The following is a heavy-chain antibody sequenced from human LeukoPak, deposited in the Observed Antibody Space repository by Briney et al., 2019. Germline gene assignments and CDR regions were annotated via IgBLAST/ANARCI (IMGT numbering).Heavy chain of an antibody. CDR3: ARETVAGTFHY. Sequence: GGSLRLTWAAAGFTFTEYYMSWIRQTPGKGLEWVSDISSSGDILFYAHSIQGRFTISRDNAKNSLYLQMNSLRPDDTAVYYCARETVAGTFHYRGKGTLVTVSS. D-gene: IGHD6-19*01. V-gene: IGHV3-11*01. CDR2: ISSSGDIL. CDR1: GFTFTEYY. J-gene: IGHJ4*02.